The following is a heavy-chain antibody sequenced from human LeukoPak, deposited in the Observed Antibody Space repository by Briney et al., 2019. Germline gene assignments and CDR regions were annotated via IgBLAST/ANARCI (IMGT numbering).Heavy chain of an antibody. V-gene: IGHV3-30-3*01. CDR3: AMERRGYPYYYGMDV. D-gene: IGHD2-15*01. CDR1: GFTFSSYA. Sequence: QSGRSLRLSCAASGFTFSSYAMPWVRQAPGKGLEWVAVISYDGSNKYYADSVKGRFTISRDNSKNTLYLQMNSLRAEDTAVYYCAMERRGYPYYYGMDVWGQGTTVTVSS. J-gene: IGHJ6*02. CDR2: ISYDGSNK.